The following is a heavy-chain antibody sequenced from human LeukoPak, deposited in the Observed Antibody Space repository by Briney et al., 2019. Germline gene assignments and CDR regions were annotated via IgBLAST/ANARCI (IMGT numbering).Heavy chain of an antibody. J-gene: IGHJ6*03. CDR2: INHSGST. V-gene: IGHV4-34*01. CDR3: ARCGAVRARGVVIIPYYYMDV. Sequence: PSETLSLTCAVSGGSISSYYWSWIRQPPGKGLEWIGGINHSGSTNYNPSLKSRVTISVDTSKNQFSLKLSSVTAADKAVYYCARCGAVRARGVVIIPYYYMDVWGKRTTVTVSS. D-gene: IGHD3-3*01. CDR1: GGSISSYY.